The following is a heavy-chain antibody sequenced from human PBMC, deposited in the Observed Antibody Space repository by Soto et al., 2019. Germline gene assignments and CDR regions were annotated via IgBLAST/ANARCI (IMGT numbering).Heavy chain of an antibody. J-gene: IGHJ4*02. CDR1: GGSISSYY. CDR2: VYYSGST. CDR3: ARDRVEITGTYDH. V-gene: IGHV4-59*01. Sequence: PSDTLSLTCTVSGGSISSYYWSWIRQPPGKGLEWIGYVYYSGSTNYNPSLKSRVTISVDTSKNQFSLKLSSVTAADTAVYYCARDRVEITGTYDHWGQGTMVTV. D-gene: IGHD2-8*02.